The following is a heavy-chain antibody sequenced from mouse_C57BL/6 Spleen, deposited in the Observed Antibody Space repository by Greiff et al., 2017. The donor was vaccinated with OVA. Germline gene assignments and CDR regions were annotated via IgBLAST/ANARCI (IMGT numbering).Heavy chain of an antibody. D-gene: IGHD4-1*01. J-gene: IGHJ2*01. CDR1: GYTFTSYW. Sequence: QVQLQQPGAELVKPGASVKLSCKASGYTFTSYWMHWVKQRPGQGLEWIGMIHPNSGSTNYNEKFTSKATLTVDKSSSTAYMQLSSLTSEDSAVYYCARGKLYYFDYWGQGTTLTVSS. V-gene: IGHV1-64*01. CDR3: ARGKLYYFDY. CDR2: IHPNSGST.